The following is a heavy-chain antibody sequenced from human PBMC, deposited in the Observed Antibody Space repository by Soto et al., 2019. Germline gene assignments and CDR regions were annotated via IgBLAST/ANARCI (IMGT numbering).Heavy chain of an antibody. CDR2: IIPIFGTA. J-gene: IGHJ4*02. V-gene: IGHV1-69*06. D-gene: IGHD6-19*01. CDR1: GGTFSSYA. Sequence: SVKVSCKASGGTFSSYAISWVRQAPGQGLEWMGGIIPIFGTANYAQKFQGRVTITADKSTSTAYMELSSLRSEDTAVYYCASFMYSSGWYGRGYYFDYRGQGTLVTVS. CDR3: ASFMYSSGWYGRGYYFDY.